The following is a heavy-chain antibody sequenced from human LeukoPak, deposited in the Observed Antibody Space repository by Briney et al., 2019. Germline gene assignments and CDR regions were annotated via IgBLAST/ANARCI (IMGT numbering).Heavy chain of an antibody. D-gene: IGHD4-17*01. CDR3: ARGPDDYGDDYRRY. Sequence: GGSLRLSCAASGFTFSSYWMSWVRQAPGKGLEWVANIKQDEGEKHYVDSVKGRFTISRDNAKNSLYLQMNSLRAEDTAVYYCARGPDDYGDDYRRYWGQGTLVTVSS. CDR2: IKQDEGEK. J-gene: IGHJ4*02. V-gene: IGHV3-7*03. CDR1: GFTFSSYW.